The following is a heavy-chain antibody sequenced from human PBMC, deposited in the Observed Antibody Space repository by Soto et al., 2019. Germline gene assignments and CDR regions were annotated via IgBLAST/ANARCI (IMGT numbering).Heavy chain of an antibody. D-gene: IGHD3-10*01. CDR3: AKVYLYGSESYLYYFDY. CDR2: ISGGDVST. Sequence: EVQLLESGGGLVQPGGSLRLSCAASGFTFGYFAMTWVRQAPGKGLEWVSTISGGDVSTYYADSVKGRFTISRDNSKNSLYLQMNSLRAEDTAVYYCAKVYLYGSESYLYYFDYWGQSLPVTVSS. V-gene: IGHV3-23*01. CDR1: GFTFGYFA. J-gene: IGHJ4*02.